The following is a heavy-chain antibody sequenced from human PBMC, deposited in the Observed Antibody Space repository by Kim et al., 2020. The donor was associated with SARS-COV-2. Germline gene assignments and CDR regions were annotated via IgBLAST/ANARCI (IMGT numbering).Heavy chain of an antibody. Sequence: SQTLSLTCAISGDSVSSNSAAWNWIRQSPSRGLEWLGRTYYRSKWYNDYAVSVKSRITINPDTSKNQFSLQLNSVTPEDTAVYYCARDRMVVGRRGYYYYYGMDVWGQGTTVTVSS. V-gene: IGHV6-1*01. J-gene: IGHJ6*02. CDR2: TYYRSKWYN. D-gene: IGHD2-15*01. CDR3: ARDRMVVGRRGYYYYYGMDV. CDR1: GDSVSSNSAA.